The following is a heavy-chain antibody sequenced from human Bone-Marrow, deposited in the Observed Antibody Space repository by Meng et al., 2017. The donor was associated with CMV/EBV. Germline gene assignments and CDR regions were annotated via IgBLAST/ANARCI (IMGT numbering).Heavy chain of an antibody. D-gene: IGHD2-2*01. Sequence: SETLSLTCTVSGGSISSSSYYWGWIRQPPGKGLEWIGSIYYSGSTYYNPSLKSRVTISVDTSKNQFSLKLSSVTAADTAVYYCASVPGYCSSTSCLKWFDPWGQGTLVTGSS. V-gene: IGHV4-39*07. CDR2: IYYSGST. CDR3: ASVPGYCSSTSCLKWFDP. J-gene: IGHJ5*02. CDR1: GGSISSSSYY.